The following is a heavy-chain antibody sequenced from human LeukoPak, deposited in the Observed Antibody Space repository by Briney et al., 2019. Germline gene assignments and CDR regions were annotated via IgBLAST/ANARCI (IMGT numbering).Heavy chain of an antibody. CDR3: ARDHRYCSGSSCYSDAFDI. CDR1: GGSISSYY. Sequence: SGTLSLTCTVSGGSISSYYWTWIRQPPGKGLEWIGYISYSGSTNYNPSLKSRVTISVDTSKNQFSLKLSSVTAADTAVYYCARDHRYCSGSSCYSDAFDIWGQGTVVTVSS. J-gene: IGHJ3*02. CDR2: ISYSGST. D-gene: IGHD2-15*01. V-gene: IGHV4-59*01.